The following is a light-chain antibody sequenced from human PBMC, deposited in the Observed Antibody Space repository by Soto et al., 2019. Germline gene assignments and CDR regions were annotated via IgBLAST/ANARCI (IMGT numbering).Light chain of an antibody. V-gene: IGLV2-14*03. J-gene: IGLJ1*01. Sequence: QSVLTQPASVSGSPGQSITTSCTGTNSDVGGYNSVSWYQHHPGKAPKLIIYDVSNRPSGVSNRFSGSKSGNTASLTISGLQAEDEADYYCSSYTSSSTQVFGTGTKVTVL. CDR2: DVS. CDR1: NSDVGGYNS. CDR3: SSYTSSSTQV.